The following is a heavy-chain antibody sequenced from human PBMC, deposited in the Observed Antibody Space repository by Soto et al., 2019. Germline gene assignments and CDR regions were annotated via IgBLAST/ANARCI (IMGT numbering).Heavy chain of an antibody. J-gene: IGHJ4*02. CDR3: ARGWGLYYFDY. CDR1: GYTFTSYA. Sequence: QVQLVQSGAEVKKPGASVKVSCKASGYTFTSYAMHWVRQAPGQRLEWMGWINAGNGNTKYSQKFQGRVTITRDTAASTAYMELSSLRSEDTAVYYCARGWGLYYFDYWGQGTLVTVSS. V-gene: IGHV1-3*01. CDR2: INAGNGNT. D-gene: IGHD7-27*01.